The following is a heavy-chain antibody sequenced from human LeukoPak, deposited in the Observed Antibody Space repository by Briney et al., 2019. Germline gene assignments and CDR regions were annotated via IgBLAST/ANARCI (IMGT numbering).Heavy chain of an antibody. D-gene: IGHD3-10*01. CDR3: ARGDYGSGSYYQVVDY. V-gene: IGHV6-1*01. J-gene: IGHJ4*02. CDR1: GDSVSSNIAA. CDR2: TYYRSKWNT. Sequence: SQTLSLTCAISGDSVSSNIAAWNWIRQSPSRGLEWLGRTYYRSKWNTDYAVSVKSRITIIADTSKNQFSLQLNSVTPEDTAVYYCARGDYGSGSYYQVVDYWGQGTLVTVSS.